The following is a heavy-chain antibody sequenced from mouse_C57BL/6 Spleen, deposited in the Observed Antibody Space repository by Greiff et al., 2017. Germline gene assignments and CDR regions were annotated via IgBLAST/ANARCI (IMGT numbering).Heavy chain of an antibody. J-gene: IGHJ2*01. CDR1: GFTFSDYY. D-gene: IGHD2-1*01. Sequence: EVHLVESGGGLVQPGGSLKLSCAASGFTFSDYYMYWVRQTPEKRLEWVAYISNGGGSTYYPDTVKGRFTISRDNAKNTLYLQMSRLKSEDTAMYDCARHDGNYDDPYFDYWGQGTTLTVSS. CDR2: ISNGGGST. CDR3: ARHDGNYDDPYFDY. V-gene: IGHV5-12*01.